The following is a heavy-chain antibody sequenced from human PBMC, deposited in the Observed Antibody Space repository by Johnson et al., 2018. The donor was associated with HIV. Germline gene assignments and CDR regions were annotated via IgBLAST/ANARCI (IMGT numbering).Heavy chain of an antibody. J-gene: IGHJ3*02. CDR1: GFTFSSYA. D-gene: IGHD2-15*01. CDR2: ISYDGSNK. V-gene: IGHV3-30-3*02. Sequence: VQLVESGGGVVQPGRSLRLSCAASGFTFSSYAMHWVRQAPGKGLEWVAVISYDGSNKYYADSVRGRFTISRDNSKKTLSLQMNSLRAEDTAVYYCAKSDCSGGSCYSVWRHAFDIWGQGTMVTVSS. CDR3: AKSDCSGGSCYSVWRHAFDI.